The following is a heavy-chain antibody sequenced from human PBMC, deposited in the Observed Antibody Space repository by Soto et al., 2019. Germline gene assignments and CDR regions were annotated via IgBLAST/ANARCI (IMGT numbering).Heavy chain of an antibody. CDR2: MNPNSGNT. CDR3: ARGSYCSGGSCYVYWFDP. D-gene: IGHD2-15*01. Sequence: GASVKVSCKASGYTFTSYDINWVRQATGQGLEWMGWMNPNSGNTGYAQKFQGRVTMTRNTSISTAYMELSSLRSEDTAVYYCARGSYCSGGSCYVYWFDPWGQGTLVTVSS. CDR1: GYTFTSYD. J-gene: IGHJ5*02. V-gene: IGHV1-8*01.